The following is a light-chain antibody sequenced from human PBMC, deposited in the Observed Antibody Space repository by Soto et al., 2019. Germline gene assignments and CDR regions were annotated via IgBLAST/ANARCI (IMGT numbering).Light chain of an antibody. CDR2: DAS. CDR1: QSVIRS. V-gene: IGKV3-11*01. J-gene: IGKJ4*01. CDR3: QQRTDWPLT. Sequence: EILLTQSPATLSLSPGERATLSCRASQSVIRSLTWYQQKPGQAPRLLIYDASNRATGIPARFSGSGSGTDFTLTITSLEPEDFAVYYCQQRTDWPLTFGGGTNVEIK.